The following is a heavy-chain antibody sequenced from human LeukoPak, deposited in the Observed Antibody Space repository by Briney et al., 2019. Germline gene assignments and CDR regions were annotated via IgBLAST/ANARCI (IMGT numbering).Heavy chain of an antibody. D-gene: IGHD3-10*01. CDR3: ARGLTMVRGVIPLFDY. Sequence: SETLSLTCAVYGGSFSGYYWSWIRQPPGKGLEWIGQINHSGSTNYTPSLKSRVTISVDTSKTQFSLKLSSVTAADTAVYYGARGLTMVRGVIPLFDYWGQGTLDTVSS. V-gene: IGHV4-34*01. CDR2: INHSGST. CDR1: GGSFSGYY. J-gene: IGHJ4*02.